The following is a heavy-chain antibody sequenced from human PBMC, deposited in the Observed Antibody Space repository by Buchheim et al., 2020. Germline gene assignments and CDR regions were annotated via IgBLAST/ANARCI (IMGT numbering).Heavy chain of an antibody. Sequence: EVQLVESGGGLVQPGGSLRLSCAASGFTFSSYWMSWVRQAPGKGLEWVANIKQDGSEKYYVDSVKGRFTISRDNAKNSLYLQMNSLRAEDTAVYYCARGRRGNHYYGSGSYFPVDYWGQGTLVAVSS. J-gene: IGHJ4*02. CDR1: GFTFSSYW. D-gene: IGHD3-10*01. V-gene: IGHV3-7*01. CDR3: ARGRRGNHYYGSGSYFPVDY. CDR2: IKQDGSEK.